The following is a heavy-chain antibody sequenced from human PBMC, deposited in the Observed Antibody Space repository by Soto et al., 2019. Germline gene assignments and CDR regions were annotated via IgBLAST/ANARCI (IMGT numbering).Heavy chain of an antibody. V-gene: IGHV4-31*03. CDR1: GGSISSGGYY. CDR2: IYYSGST. Sequence: QVQLQESGPGLVKPSQTLSLTCTVSGGSISSGGYYWSWIRQHPGKGLEWIGYIYYSGSTYYNPSLKSRVTISVDTSKNQFALKLSSVTAADTAVYYCARANIAARPVDYWGQGTLVTVSS. J-gene: IGHJ4*02. D-gene: IGHD6-6*01. CDR3: ARANIAARPVDY.